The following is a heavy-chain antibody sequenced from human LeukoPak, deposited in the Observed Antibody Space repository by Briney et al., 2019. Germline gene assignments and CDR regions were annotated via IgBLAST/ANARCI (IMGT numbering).Heavy chain of an antibody. J-gene: IGHJ4*02. CDR1: GYTFTDYY. Sequence: ASVKVSCKASGYTFTDYYMHWVRQAPGQGLEWMGWINPNTGDTNYAQKFQVRVTMTRDTSINTAYMELSRLRSDDTAVYSCSVSAEAACRFDYWGQGTLVTVSS. CDR3: SVSAEAACRFDY. D-gene: IGHD6-13*01. V-gene: IGHV1-2*02. CDR2: INPNTGDT.